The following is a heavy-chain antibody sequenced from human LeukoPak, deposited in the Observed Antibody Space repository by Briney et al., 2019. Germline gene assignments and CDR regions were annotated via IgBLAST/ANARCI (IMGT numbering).Heavy chain of an antibody. CDR2: IHNGGNT. CDR1: GASISRYY. CDR3: AGGGYCRSSSCFAPLLDW. J-gene: IGHJ4*02. Sequence: PSETLSLTCTVSGASISRYYWRWIRQPPGEGLEWIGYIHNGGNTDYNPSLKSRVTMSIDTPEQQLSLRLSYVTAADTAVYFCAGGGYCRSSSCFAPLLDWWGQGTLVTVSP. V-gene: IGHV4-59*01. D-gene: IGHD2-2*01.